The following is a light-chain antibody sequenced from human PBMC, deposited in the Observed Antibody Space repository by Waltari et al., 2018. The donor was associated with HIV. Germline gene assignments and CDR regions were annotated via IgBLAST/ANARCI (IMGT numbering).Light chain of an antibody. CDR1: KLGDKY. CDR3: QAWDSSTVV. V-gene: IGLV3-1*01. CDR2: QDS. J-gene: IGLJ2*01. Sequence: SYEVTQPPSVSVSPGQTASITCSGDKLGDKYACWYQQRPGQSPVLVIYQDSKRPSAIRARFSGSNSGNTATLTISGTQAMDEADYYCQAWDSSTVVFGGGTKLTVL.